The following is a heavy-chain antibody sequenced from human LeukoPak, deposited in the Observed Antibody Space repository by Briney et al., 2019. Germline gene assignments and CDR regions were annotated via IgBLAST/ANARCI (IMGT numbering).Heavy chain of an antibody. J-gene: IGHJ3*02. D-gene: IGHD1-26*01. CDR1: GGSISSGDYY. CDR3: ARIGGSYVGAFDI. CDR2: IYYSGST. Sequence: SETLSLTCTVSGGSISSGDYYWSWIRQPPGKGLEWIGYIYYSGSTNYNPSLKSRVTISVDTSKNQFSLKLSSVTAADTAVYYCARIGGSYVGAFDIWGQGTMVTVSS. V-gene: IGHV4-61*08.